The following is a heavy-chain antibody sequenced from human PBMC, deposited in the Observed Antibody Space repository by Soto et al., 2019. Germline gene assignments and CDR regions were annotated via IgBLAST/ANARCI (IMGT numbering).Heavy chain of an antibody. CDR2: ITSSSSNI. D-gene: IGHD2-2*03. V-gene: IGHV3-21*01. Sequence: EVQLVESGGGLVKPGGSLRLSCAASGFTFSTYNMDWVRQAPGKGLEWVSSITSSSSNIYYADSVKGRFTISRDNSKNSLYLQMNSLRAEDTAVYSCGLDDALFFDSRGQGTLCTVSS. J-gene: IGHJ4*02. CDR3: GLDDALFFDS. CDR1: GFTFSTYN.